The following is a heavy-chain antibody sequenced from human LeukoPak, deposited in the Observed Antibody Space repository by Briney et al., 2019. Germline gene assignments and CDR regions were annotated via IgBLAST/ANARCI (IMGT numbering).Heavy chain of an antibody. Sequence: PSETLSLTCAVSGGSISSSNWWSWIRQPPGKGLEWIGYIYYSGSTNYNPSLKSRVTISVDTSKNQFSLKLSSVTAADTAVYYCAREGPYYYGSGRTGAFDIWGQGTMVTVSS. D-gene: IGHD3-10*01. CDR2: IYYSGST. J-gene: IGHJ3*02. CDR1: GGSISSSNW. V-gene: IGHV4-61*01. CDR3: AREGPYYYGSGRTGAFDI.